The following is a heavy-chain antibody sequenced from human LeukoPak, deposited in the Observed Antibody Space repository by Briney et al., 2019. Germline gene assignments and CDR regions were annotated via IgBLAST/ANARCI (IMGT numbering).Heavy chain of an antibody. CDR1: GYTFTSYG. CDR2: INAGNGNT. Sequence: ASVKVSCKASGYTFTSYGISWVRQAPGQGLEWMGWINAGNGNTKYSQKFQGRVTITRDTSASTAYMELSSLRSEDTAVYYCARPRLASHYYDSSGDAFDIWGQGTMVTVSS. J-gene: IGHJ3*02. CDR3: ARPRLASHYYDSSGDAFDI. D-gene: IGHD3-22*01. V-gene: IGHV1-3*01.